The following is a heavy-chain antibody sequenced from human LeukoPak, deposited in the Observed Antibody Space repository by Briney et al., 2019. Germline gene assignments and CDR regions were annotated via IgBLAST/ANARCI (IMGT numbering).Heavy chain of an antibody. V-gene: IGHV3-73*01. CDR1: GFIFSAYA. CDR2: IGSRADNHAT. Sequence: GGSLRLSCAASGFIFSAYAVHWIRQAPGKGLEWVGLIGSRADNHATLYGASMEGKFTISRDDSKNTAYLQMNSLKTEDTAVYYCAKGQLWSGSSFDYWGQGTLVTVSS. D-gene: IGHD3-3*01. J-gene: IGHJ4*02. CDR3: AKGQLWSGSSFDY.